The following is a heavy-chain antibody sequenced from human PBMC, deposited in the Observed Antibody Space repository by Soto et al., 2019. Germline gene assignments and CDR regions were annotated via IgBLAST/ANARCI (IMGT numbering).Heavy chain of an antibody. CDR1: GGSISNFY. CDR2: IYYSGST. D-gene: IGHD1-1*01. CDR3: ARTISARGERGGWFDP. V-gene: IGHV4-59*01. J-gene: IGHJ5*02. Sequence: SETLSLTCTVSGGSISNFYWSWIREPPGKGLEWIGYIYYSGSTNYNPSLKSRVTISVDTSKNQFSLKLSSVTAADTAVYYCARTISARGERGGWFDPWGHGTPVTVSS.